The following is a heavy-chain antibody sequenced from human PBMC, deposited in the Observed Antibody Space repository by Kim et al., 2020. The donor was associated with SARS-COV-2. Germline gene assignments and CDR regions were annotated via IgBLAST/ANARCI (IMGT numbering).Heavy chain of an antibody. J-gene: IGHJ5*02. V-gene: IGHV3-9*01. CDR3: AKDVWGEESTAVYNWFDP. D-gene: IGHD3-16*01. CDR2: ISWNSGSI. CDR1: GFTFGDYA. Sequence: GGSLRLSCAASGFTFGDYAMHWVRQAPGKGLEWVSGISWNSGSIGYADSVKGRFTISRDNAKNSLYLQMNSLRAEDTALYYCAKDVWGEESTAVYNWFDPWGQGTLVTVSS.